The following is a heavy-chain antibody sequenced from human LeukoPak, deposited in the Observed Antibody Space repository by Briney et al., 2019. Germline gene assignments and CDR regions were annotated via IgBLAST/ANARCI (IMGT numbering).Heavy chain of an antibody. Sequence: ASVKVSCKASGYTFTSYDVNWVRQATGQGLEWMGWMNPNSGNTGYAQKFQGRVTMTRNTSISTAYMELSSLRSEDTAVYYCARQGDCSSTSCYDYWGQGTLVTVSS. CDR1: GYTFTSYD. J-gene: IGHJ4*02. D-gene: IGHD2-2*01. CDR3: ARQGDCSSTSCYDY. CDR2: MNPNSGNT. V-gene: IGHV1-8*01.